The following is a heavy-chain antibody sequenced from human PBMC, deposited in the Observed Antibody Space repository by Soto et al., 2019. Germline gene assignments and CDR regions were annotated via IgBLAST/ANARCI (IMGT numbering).Heavy chain of an antibody. D-gene: IGHD3-10*01. V-gene: IGHV3-74*03. CDR3: ARGILGSGTANDH. J-gene: IGHJ4*02. CDR1: GFTFSNYW. Sequence: EVQLVESGGGLVQPGGSLILSCAASGFTFSNYWMVWVRQAPRKGLVWVSRIIGDGLYTTYADSVKGRFTISRDNAKNTVYLHMNSLRVEDPAVYYCARGILGSGTANDHWGQGTLVTVSS. CDR2: IIGDGLYT.